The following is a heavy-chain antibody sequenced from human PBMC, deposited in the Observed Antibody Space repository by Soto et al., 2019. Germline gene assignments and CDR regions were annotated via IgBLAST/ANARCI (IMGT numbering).Heavy chain of an antibody. CDR2: ISYDGSTK. V-gene: IGHV3-30*18. J-gene: IGHJ4*02. CDR1: GFTFSSYA. CDR3: AKVPTGYNYGYALDY. Sequence: VQLVESGGGVVQPGRSLRLSCAASGFTFSSYAMHWVRQAPDKGLEWVAFISYDGSTKSYADSVTGRFTISRDNSKNTLYLQMNSLRAEDTAVYYCAKVPTGYNYGYALDYWGQGTLVTVSS. D-gene: IGHD5-18*01.